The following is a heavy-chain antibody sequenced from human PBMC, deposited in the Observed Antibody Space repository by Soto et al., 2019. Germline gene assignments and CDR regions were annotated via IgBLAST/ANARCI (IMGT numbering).Heavy chain of an antibody. CDR1: GYTFTSYY. V-gene: IGHV1-46*01. D-gene: IGHD3-9*01. CDR3: ARDRYYDILTGYLNPMDV. J-gene: IGHJ6*04. Sequence: ASVKVSCKASGYTFTSYYMHWVRQAPGQGLEWMGIINPSGGSTSYAQKFQGRVTMTRDTSTSTVYMELRSLRSDDTAVYYCARDRYYDILTGYLNPMDVWGKGTTVTVSS. CDR2: INPSGGST.